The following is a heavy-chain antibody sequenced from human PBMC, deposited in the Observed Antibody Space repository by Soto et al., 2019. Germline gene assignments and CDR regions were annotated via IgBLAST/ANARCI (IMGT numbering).Heavy chain of an antibody. V-gene: IGHV3-30*18. CDR1: GFTFSNYG. CDR2: ISYDGSYK. Sequence: GGSLRLSCAVSGFTFSNYGMYWVRQAPGKGLEWVAVISYDGSYKYYADSVKGRFTISRDNSKNTLYLQMNSLRPDDTAVYYCAQDRGSCTGGSCFYSIYYWGQGTLVTVSS. CDR3: AQDRGSCTGGSCFYSIYY. D-gene: IGHD2-15*01. J-gene: IGHJ4*02.